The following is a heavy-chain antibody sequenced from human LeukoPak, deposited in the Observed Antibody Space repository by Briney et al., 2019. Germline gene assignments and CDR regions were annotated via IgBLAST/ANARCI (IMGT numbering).Heavy chain of an antibody. CDR3: ARDRRYSLRANWFDP. V-gene: IGHV4-4*07. Sequence: PSETLSLTCTVSGDSNSSYYWSWIRQPAGKGLEWIGRIYTSGSTNYNPSLKSRVTMSVDTSKNQFSLKLSSVTAADTAVYYCARDRRYSLRANWFDPWGQGTLVTVSS. CDR1: GDSNSSYY. J-gene: IGHJ5*02. CDR2: IYTSGST. D-gene: IGHD2-15*01.